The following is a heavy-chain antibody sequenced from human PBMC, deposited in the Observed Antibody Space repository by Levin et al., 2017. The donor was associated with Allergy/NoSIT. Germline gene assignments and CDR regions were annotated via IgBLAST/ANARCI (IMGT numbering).Heavy chain of an antibody. CDR3: TTDQVFRYCSSTSCYGARPYDYYMDV. Sequence: GGSLRLSCAASGFTFSNAWMSWVRQAPGKGLEWVGRIKSKTDGGTTDYAAPVKGRFTISRDDSKNTLYLQMNSLKTEDTAVYYCTTDQVFRYCSSTSCYGARPYDYYMDVWGKGTTVTVSS. D-gene: IGHD2-2*01. V-gene: IGHV3-15*01. CDR1: GFTFSNAW. J-gene: IGHJ6*03. CDR2: IKSKTDGGTT.